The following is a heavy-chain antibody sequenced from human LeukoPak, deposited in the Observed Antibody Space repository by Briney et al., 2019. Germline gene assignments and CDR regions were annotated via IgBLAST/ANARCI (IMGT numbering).Heavy chain of an antibody. CDR3: AKDRRPNYYDSSGYFVY. J-gene: IGHJ4*02. D-gene: IGHD3-22*01. V-gene: IGHV3-21*04. CDR2: ISSSSSYI. Sequence: GGSLRLSCAASGFTFSSYSMNWVRQAPGKGLEWVSSISSSSSYIYYADSVKGRFTISRDNAKNSLYLQMNSLRAEDTALYYCAKDRRPNYYDSSGYFVYWGQGTLVTVSS. CDR1: GFTFSSYS.